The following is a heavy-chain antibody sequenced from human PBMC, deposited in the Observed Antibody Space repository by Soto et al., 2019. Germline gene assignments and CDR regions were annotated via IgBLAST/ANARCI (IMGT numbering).Heavy chain of an antibody. CDR2: IWFDGSKK. Sequence: GGSLRLSCAASGFTFRSYGIHWVRQAPGKGLEWVALIWFDGSKKYYVDSVKGRFAVSRDNSKNTLYLQMNSLRVEDTAVYYCARDRLVPYGYGMDVWGQGTTVTVSS. J-gene: IGHJ6*02. CDR3: ARDRLVPYGYGMDV. CDR1: GFTFRSYG. V-gene: IGHV3-33*01. D-gene: IGHD2-2*01.